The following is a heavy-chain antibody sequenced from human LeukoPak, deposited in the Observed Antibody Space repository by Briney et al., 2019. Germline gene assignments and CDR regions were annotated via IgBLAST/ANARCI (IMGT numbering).Heavy chain of an antibody. D-gene: IGHD1-1*01. J-gene: IGHJ4*02. V-gene: IGHV3-30*03. Sequence: GGSLRLSCAASGFTFSSYGMHWVRQAPGKGLEWVAVISYDGSSKYYADSVKGRFTISRDNSKNTLYLQMNSLRAEDTAVYYCAIAPTTGTTSTLYYYWGQGTLVTVSS. CDR2: ISYDGSSK. CDR3: AIAPTTGTTSTLYYY. CDR1: GFTFSSYG.